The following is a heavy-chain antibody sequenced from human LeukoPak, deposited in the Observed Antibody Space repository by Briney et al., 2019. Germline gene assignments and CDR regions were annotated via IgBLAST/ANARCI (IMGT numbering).Heavy chain of an antibody. J-gene: IGHJ6*02. CDR2: INTDGSST. CDR3: AREPWGAMGAAWGMDV. V-gene: IGHV3-74*01. Sequence: GGSLRLSCAASGFTFSSYWMHWVRQAPGKGLVWVSRINTDGSSTSYADSVKGRFTISRDISKNTLYLQMDSLRAEDTAVYYCAREPWGAMGAAWGMDVWGQGTTVIVSS. CDR1: GFTFSSYW. D-gene: IGHD1-26*01.